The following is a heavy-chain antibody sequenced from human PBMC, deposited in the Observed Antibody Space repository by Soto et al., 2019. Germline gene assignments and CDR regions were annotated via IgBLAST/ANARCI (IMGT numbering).Heavy chain of an antibody. D-gene: IGHD3-22*01. J-gene: IGHJ4*02. Sequence: PSETLSLTCAVSGGSISSGGYSWSWIRQPPGKGLEWIGYIYHSGSTYYNPSLKSRVTISVDRSKNQFSLKLSSVTAADTAVYYCARAYYDSSGYRSHFDYWGQGTLVTVS. CDR2: IYHSGST. CDR1: GGSISSGGYS. CDR3: ARAYYDSSGYRSHFDY. V-gene: IGHV4-30-2*01.